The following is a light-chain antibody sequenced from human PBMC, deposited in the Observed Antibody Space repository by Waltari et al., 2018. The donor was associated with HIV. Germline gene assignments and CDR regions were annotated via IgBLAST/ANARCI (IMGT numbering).Light chain of an antibody. CDR3: QSADSSGTYV. CDR1: ALPKQY. J-gene: IGLJ1*01. Sequence: SYELTQPPSVSVSPGQTARITCSGDALPKQYAYWYQQKPGQATVLVIYKESKRPSGIPERVSGSSSGTTVTLTSSGVQAEDEADYYCQSADSSGTYVFGTGTKVTVL. CDR2: KES. V-gene: IGLV3-25*03.